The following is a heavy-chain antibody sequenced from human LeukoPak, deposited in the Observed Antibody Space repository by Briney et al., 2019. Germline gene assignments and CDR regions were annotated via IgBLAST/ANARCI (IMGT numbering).Heavy chain of an antibody. D-gene: IGHD3-22*01. Sequence: SETLSLTCTVSGVSISSYYWSWIRQPPGKGLEWIGYISYSGSTNYNPSLKSRVTISVDTSKNQFPLKLRSVTAADTAVYYCARHGSDYSFDYWGQGTLVSVSS. V-gene: IGHV4-59*08. J-gene: IGHJ4*02. CDR1: GVSISSYY. CDR3: ARHGSDYSFDY. CDR2: ISYSGST.